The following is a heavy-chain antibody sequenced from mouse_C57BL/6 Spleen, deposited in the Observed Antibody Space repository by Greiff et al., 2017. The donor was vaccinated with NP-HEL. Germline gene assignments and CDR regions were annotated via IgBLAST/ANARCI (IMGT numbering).Heavy chain of an antibody. CDR1: GYAFSSSW. CDR2: IYPGGGDT. Sequence: VQLQQSGPELVKPGASVKLSCKASGYAFSSSWMNWVKQRPGKGLEWIGRIYPGGGDTTYNGKFKGKATLTADKSSSTAYMQLISLTSDDSSVYFCANDCSGISYESAMDYWGQGTSVTVSS. CDR3: ANDCSGISYESAMDY. V-gene: IGHV1-82*01. J-gene: IGHJ4*01. D-gene: IGHD1-1*01.